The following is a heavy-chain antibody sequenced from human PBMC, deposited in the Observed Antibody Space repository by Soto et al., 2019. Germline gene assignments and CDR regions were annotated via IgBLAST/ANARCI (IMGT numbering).Heavy chain of an antibody. J-gene: IGHJ6*02. CDR3: ARAHYGDYGYGMDV. CDR2: IYHSGST. Sequence: QLQLQESGSGLVKPSQTLSLTCAVSGGSISSGGYSWSWIRQPPGKGLEWIGYIYHSGSTYYNPSLKRRVTISVDTSKNQFSLKLSSVSAADTAVYYCARAHYGDYGYGMDVWGPGTTVTVSS. V-gene: IGHV4-30-2*01. CDR1: GGSISSGGYS. D-gene: IGHD4-17*01.